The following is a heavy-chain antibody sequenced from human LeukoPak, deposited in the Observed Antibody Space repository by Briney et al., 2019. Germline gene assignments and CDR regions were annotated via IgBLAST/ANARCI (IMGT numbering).Heavy chain of an antibody. V-gene: IGHV1-2*02. J-gene: IGHJ4*02. CDR3: AAGVQVGALSVY. CDR1: GYTFTGYY. CDR2: INPSSGGT. D-gene: IGHD1-26*01. Sequence: ASVKVSCKASGYTFTGYYMHWVRQAPGQGLEWMGWINPSSGGTNYAQKFQGRVTMTRDTSISTAYMELSRLRSDDTAVYYCAAGVQVGALSVYWGQGTLVTVSS.